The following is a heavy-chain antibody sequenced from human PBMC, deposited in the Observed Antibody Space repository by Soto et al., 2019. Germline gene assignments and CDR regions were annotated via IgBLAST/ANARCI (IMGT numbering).Heavy chain of an antibody. CDR1: GGTFSSYT. J-gene: IGHJ6*02. D-gene: IGHD5-18*01. CDR3: ARDWEHVDTAMAPSPSYYYGMDV. CDR2: IIPILGIA. Sequence: QVQLVQSGAEVKKPGSSVKVSCKASGGTFSSYTISWVRQAPGQGLEWMGRIIPILGIANYAQKFQGRVTITADKSTSTAYMELSSLRSEDTAVYYCARDWEHVDTAMAPSPSYYYGMDVWGQGTTVTVSS. V-gene: IGHV1-69*08.